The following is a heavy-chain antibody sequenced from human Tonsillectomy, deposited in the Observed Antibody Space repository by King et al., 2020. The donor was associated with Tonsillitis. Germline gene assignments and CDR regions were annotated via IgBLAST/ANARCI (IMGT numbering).Heavy chain of an antibody. CDR3: AKDKMVRGVIPPFDS. V-gene: IGHV3-9*01. Sequence: VQLVESGGGLVQPGRSLRLSCAASGFTFDDYAMHWVRQAPGKGLEWVSGISWNSGSIDYAVSVTGRFTISRDNAKNSLYLQMSSLRADDTAFYYCAKDKMVRGVIPPFDSRGQGTPVTGPS. CDR1: GFTFDDYA. CDR2: ISWNSGSI. D-gene: IGHD3-10*01. J-gene: IGHJ4*02.